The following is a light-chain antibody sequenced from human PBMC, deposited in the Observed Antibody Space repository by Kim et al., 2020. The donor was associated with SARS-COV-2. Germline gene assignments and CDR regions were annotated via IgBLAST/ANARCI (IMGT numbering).Light chain of an antibody. CDR1: RYNLGFEG. Sequence: TATSTSAGDRYNLGFEGALWLQQQPGTPPKHLFYRNDIRPSGISERFSASRSGDTVSLTITGLQPEDGADYYCSAWDRSLSAWVFGGGTQLTVL. V-gene: IGLV10-54*01. CDR3: SAWDRSLSAWV. J-gene: IGLJ3*02. CDR2: RND.